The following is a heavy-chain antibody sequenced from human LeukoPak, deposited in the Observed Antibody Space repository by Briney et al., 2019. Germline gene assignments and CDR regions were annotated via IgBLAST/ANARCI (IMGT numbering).Heavy chain of an antibody. V-gene: IGHV3-23*01. CDR1: GFTFSKAW. J-gene: IGHJ6*02. CDR3: AKTSQGHPPYYCSMDV. CDR2: IGGSGTST. Sequence: GGSLRLSCAASGFTFSKAWMSWVRQAPGKGLEWVSAIGGSGTSTFYADSVKGRFTISRDNSKNTLYLQMNSLRAEDTAVYYCAKTSQGHPPYYCSMDVWGQGTTVTVSS.